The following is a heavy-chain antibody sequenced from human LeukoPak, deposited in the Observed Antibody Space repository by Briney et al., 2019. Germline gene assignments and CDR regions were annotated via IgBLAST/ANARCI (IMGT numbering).Heavy chain of an antibody. Sequence: SETLSFTCAVSGYSISSGYYWGWIRQPPGKGLEWIGSIYDTGSNYYTPSLKSRVTISIDTSKNQFSLKLSSVTAADTAVYYCASGSSGWLWYFDLWGRGTLVTVSS. CDR3: ASGSSGWLWYFDL. V-gene: IGHV4-38-2*01. CDR2: IYDTGSN. CDR1: GYSISSGYY. D-gene: IGHD6-19*01. J-gene: IGHJ2*01.